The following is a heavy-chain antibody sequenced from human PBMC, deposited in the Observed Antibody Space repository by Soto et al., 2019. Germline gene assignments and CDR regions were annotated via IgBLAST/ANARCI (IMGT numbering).Heavy chain of an antibody. CDR1: GGSISSSDYF. Sequence: QVQLQESGPGLVEPSQTLSLTCTVSGGSISSSDYFWTWIRQPPGKGLEWMGYIFHTGTTYSNPSLKSRLIMSIDTSKNQFSLRLTSVTAADSAVYYCAREPLLPKARNDYWGQGALVTVSS. J-gene: IGHJ4*02. D-gene: IGHD3-3*01. CDR2: IFHTGTT. CDR3: AREPLLPKARNDY. V-gene: IGHV4-30-4*01.